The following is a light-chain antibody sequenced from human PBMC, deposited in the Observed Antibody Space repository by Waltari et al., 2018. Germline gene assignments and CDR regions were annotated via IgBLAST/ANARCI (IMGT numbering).Light chain of an antibody. Sequence: QSVLTQPPSVSAAPGQRVTISCSGGSSNIGNNYVSWYRQFPGTAPKLLIYENTDRPSGIPVRFSVSKSGTSATLDITGLQAGDEADYYCGTWDSSLSGAVFGGGTHLTVL. CDR3: GTWDSSLSGAV. J-gene: IGLJ7*01. V-gene: IGLV1-51*02. CDR2: ENT. CDR1: SSNIGNNY.